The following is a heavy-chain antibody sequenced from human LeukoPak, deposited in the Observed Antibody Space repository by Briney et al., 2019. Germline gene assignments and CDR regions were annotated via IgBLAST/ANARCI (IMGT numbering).Heavy chain of an antibody. D-gene: IGHD3-10*01. CDR2: INHSGST. Sequence: SETLSLTCAVYGGSFSGYYWSWIRQPPGKGLEWIGEINHSGSTNYNPSLKSRVTISVDTSKNQFSLKLSSVTAADTAVYYCARGSPRGSFGELSRMDVWGQGTTVTVSS. CDR1: GGSFSGYY. CDR3: ARGSPRGSFGELSRMDV. V-gene: IGHV4-34*01. J-gene: IGHJ6*02.